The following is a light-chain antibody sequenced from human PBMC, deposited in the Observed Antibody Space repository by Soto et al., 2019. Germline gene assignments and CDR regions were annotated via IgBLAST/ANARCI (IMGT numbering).Light chain of an antibody. CDR2: LNSDGSH. CDR1: SGHSSYA. J-gene: IGLJ3*02. V-gene: IGLV4-69*01. Sequence: QSVLTQSPSASASLGASVKLTCTLSSGHSSYAIAWHQQQPGKGPRYLMKLNSDGSHSKGDGIPDRFSGSSSGAERYLTISSLQSEDEADYYCQTWGTGIHWVFGGGTKLTVL. CDR3: QTWGTGIHWV.